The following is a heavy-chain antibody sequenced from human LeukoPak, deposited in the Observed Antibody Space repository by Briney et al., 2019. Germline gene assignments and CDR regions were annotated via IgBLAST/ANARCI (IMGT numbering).Heavy chain of an antibody. V-gene: IGHV4-39*01. D-gene: IGHD2-15*01. CDR1: CGSITSTSSY. Sequence: SETLSLTCTVSCGSITSTSSYWGWIRQPPGKGLEWIGCVYYSGSTSYSPSLKSRVTISVDTSRNQFSLKLSSVTAADTAVYFCARNESVVVAGRPKYNWFDPWGQGTLVTVSS. J-gene: IGHJ5*02. CDR3: ARNESVVVAGRPKYNWFDP. CDR2: VYYSGST.